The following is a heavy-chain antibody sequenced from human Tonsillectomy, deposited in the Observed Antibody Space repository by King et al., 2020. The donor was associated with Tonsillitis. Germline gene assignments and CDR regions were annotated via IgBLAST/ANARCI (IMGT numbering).Heavy chain of an antibody. CDR1: GNSFTNYW. CDR2: IYPGDSDT. Sequence: QLVQSGAEVKKPGESLKISCKGSGNSFTNYWVAWVRQMPGKGLEWMGIIYPGDSDTRYSPSLQGPVTISVDKSIGTAYLQWSSLKASDSAMYYCARAREYCTTVRCIWTHFDHWGQGTLVTVSS. D-gene: IGHD2/OR15-2a*01. V-gene: IGHV5-51*01. J-gene: IGHJ4*02. CDR3: ARAREYCTTVRCIWTHFDH.